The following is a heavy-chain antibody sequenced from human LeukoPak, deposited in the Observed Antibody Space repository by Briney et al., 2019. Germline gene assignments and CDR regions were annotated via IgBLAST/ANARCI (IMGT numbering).Heavy chain of an antibody. Sequence: SESLSLTCAVYGASFSNFYCSWIRQPPGKGLEWIGEINHSGSTNYNPSLKSRVTISVDTSKNQFSLKLSSVTAADTAVYYCAMNWGTGRTFDYWGQGTLVTVSS. J-gene: IGHJ4*02. D-gene: IGHD1-1*01. CDR3: AMNWGTGRTFDY. CDR2: INHSGST. CDR1: GASFSNFY. V-gene: IGHV4-34*01.